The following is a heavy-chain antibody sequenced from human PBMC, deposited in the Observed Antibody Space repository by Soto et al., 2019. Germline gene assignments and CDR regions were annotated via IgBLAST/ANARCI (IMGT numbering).Heavy chain of an antibody. V-gene: IGHV1-8*01. D-gene: IGHD3-16*01. Sequence: ASVKVSCKASGYTFTSYDINWVRQATGQGLEWMGWMNPNSGNTGYAQKFQGRVTMTRNTSISTAYMELNSLRAEDTAVYYCAKDIVRNGSFGGYYNNGRAVGGQGTTVTVSS. CDR3: AKDIVRNGSFGGYYNNGRAV. J-gene: IGHJ6*02. CDR1: GYTFTSYD. CDR2: MNPNSGNT.